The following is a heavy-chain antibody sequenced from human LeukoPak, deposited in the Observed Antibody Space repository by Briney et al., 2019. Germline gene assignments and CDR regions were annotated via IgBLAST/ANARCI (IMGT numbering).Heavy chain of an antibody. V-gene: IGHV1-24*01. Sequence: ASVKVSCKVSGYTLNELSMHWVRQAPGKGLEWMGGFDPEDGGTIYAQKFQGRVNMTEDTSTDTAYMELSSLRSEDTAVYYCATNLLHNYDILTGYGYWGQGTLVTVSS. D-gene: IGHD3-9*01. CDR1: GYTLNELS. CDR3: ATNLLHNYDILTGYGY. CDR2: FDPEDGGT. J-gene: IGHJ4*02.